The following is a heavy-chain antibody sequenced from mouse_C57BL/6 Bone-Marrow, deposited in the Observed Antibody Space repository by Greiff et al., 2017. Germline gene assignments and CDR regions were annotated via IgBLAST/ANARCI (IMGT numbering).Heavy chain of an antibody. CDR3: ARGVTTVVGGGY. CDR2: ISYDGSN. D-gene: IGHD1-1*01. CDR1: GYSITSGYY. Sequence: EVKLVESGPGLVKPSQSLSLTCSVTGYSITSGYYWNWIRQFPGNKLEWMGSISYDGSNNYNPSLKNRISITRDTSKNQFFLKLNAVTTEDTATYYCARGVTTVVGGGYWGQGTTLTVSS. J-gene: IGHJ2*01. V-gene: IGHV3-6*01.